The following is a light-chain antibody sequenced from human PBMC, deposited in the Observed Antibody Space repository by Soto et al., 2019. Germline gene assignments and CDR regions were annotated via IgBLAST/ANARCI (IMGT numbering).Light chain of an antibody. J-gene: IGLJ2*01. CDR3: QTWGAGIRV. Sequence: QPVLTQSPSASASLGASVKLTCTLSSGHSNYAIAWHQQQPEKGPRYLMKLNSDGSHTKGDGIPDRFSGSSSGAERYLTLASLQPEDEADYCCQTWGAGIRVFGGGTKLTVL. CDR2: LNSDGSH. V-gene: IGLV4-69*01. CDR1: SGHSNYA.